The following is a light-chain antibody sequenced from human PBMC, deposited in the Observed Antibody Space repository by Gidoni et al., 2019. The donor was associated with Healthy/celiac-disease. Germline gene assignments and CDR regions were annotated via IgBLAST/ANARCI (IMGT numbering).Light chain of an antibody. CDR1: QSISSS. V-gene: IGKV1-39*01. J-gene: IGKJ5*01. CDR2: AAS. CDR3: QQSYSTPIT. Sequence: DIQMTQSPSSLSASVGDRVTIPCRASQSISSSFNWSQEKSGKAPKLLIYAASRVQSGVPSRFRGSGSGTDFTLTISRRQPEDFATYYCQQSYSTPITFGQGTRLEIK.